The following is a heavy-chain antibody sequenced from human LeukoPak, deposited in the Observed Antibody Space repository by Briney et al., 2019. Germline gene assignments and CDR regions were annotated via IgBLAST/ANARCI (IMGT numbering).Heavy chain of an antibody. D-gene: IGHD3-10*01. CDR1: GFTFSDYY. V-gene: IGHV3-11*04. CDR3: ARDHTYYASWSPSGA. Sequence: GGSLRLSCAASGFTFSDYYMSWIRQAPGKGLEWVSYISTSGSTIYYADSVKGRFTISRDNAKNSLYLQMNSLRAEDTAVYYCARDHTYYASWSPSGAWGQGTQVTVSS. J-gene: IGHJ5*02. CDR2: ISTSGSTI.